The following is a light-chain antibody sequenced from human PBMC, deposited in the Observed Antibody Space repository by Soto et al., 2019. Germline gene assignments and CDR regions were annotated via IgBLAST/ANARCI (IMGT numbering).Light chain of an antibody. CDR1: QSVSNK. CDR2: GAS. Sequence: EIVMTQSPATLSVSPGERATLSCRASQSVSNKLAWYQQKPGQAPRLLIYGASTRATGIPARFSGSGSETEFTLTISSLQSEDFAVYYCQQYNNGGTFGQGTKVEIE. V-gene: IGKV3-15*01. CDR3: QQYNNGGT. J-gene: IGKJ1*01.